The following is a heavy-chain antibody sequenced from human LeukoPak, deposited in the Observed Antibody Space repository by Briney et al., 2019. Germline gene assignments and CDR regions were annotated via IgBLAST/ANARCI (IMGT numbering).Heavy chain of an antibody. J-gene: IGHJ3*02. Sequence: GGSLRLSCAASGFTFSSYAMSWVRQAPGKGLEWVSAISGSGGSTYYADSVTGRFTISRDNAKNSLYLQMNSLRAEDTAVYYCARDEGGENAFDIWGQGTMVTVSS. CDR1: GFTFSSYA. D-gene: IGHD3-16*01. CDR2: ISGSGGST. V-gene: IGHV3-23*01. CDR3: ARDEGGENAFDI.